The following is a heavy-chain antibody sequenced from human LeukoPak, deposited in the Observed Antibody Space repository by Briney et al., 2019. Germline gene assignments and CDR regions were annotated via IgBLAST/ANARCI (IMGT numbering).Heavy chain of an antibody. V-gene: IGHV1-2*02. CDR3: ARAPPGVSSSSGPDY. Sequence: ASVKVSCKASGYTFTGYYMHWVRQAPGQGLEWMGWINPNSGGTNYAQKFQGRVTMTRDTPISTAYMELSRLRSDDTAVYYCARAPPGVSSSSGPDYWGQGTLVTVSS. CDR2: INPNSGGT. J-gene: IGHJ4*02. D-gene: IGHD6-6*01. CDR1: GYTFTGYY.